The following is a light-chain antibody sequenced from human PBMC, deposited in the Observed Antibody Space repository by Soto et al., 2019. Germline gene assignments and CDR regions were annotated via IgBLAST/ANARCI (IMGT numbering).Light chain of an antibody. CDR1: QSISSW. V-gene: IGKV1-5*01. Sequence: DIQMTQSPSTLSASVGDRVTVTGRASQSISSWFACYQQKPGKAPKLLIYDASSLESGVPSRFSGSGSGTEFTLTISSLQPDDFATYYCQQYNSYWTFGQGTKV. J-gene: IGKJ1*01. CDR2: DAS. CDR3: QQYNSYWT.